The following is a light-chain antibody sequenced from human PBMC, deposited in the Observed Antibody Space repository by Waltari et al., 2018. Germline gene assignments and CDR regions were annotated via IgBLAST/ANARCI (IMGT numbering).Light chain of an antibody. Sequence: DIVMTQSPDSLSVSLGARATSNCTSSQTVLYSSNNKNYLAWYQKKSGQPPRRLIYWASTRESGVPDRFSGSGSGTDFTLTISSLQAEDVAVYYCQQYFNTPPAFGQGTRLEIK. J-gene: IGKJ2*01. CDR1: QTVLYSSNNKNY. CDR2: WAS. V-gene: IGKV4-1*01. CDR3: QQYFNTPPA.